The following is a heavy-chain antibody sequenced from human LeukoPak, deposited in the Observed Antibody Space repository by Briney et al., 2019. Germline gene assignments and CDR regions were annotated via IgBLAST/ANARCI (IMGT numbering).Heavy chain of an antibody. D-gene: IGHD1-1*01. J-gene: IGHJ4*02. CDR3: ARLTSWFVLDY. Sequence: SETLSLTCTVSGGSISNYYWSWIRQPPGKGLEWIGYVYYSGSTNYNPSLKSRVTISVETSENQFSLRLTSVTAADTAVYYCARLTSWFVLDYWGPGALVTVSP. CDR1: GGSISNYY. V-gene: IGHV4-59*01. CDR2: VYYSGST.